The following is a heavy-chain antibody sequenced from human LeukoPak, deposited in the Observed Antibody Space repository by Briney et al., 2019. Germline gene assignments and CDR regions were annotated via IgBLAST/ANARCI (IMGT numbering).Heavy chain of an antibody. CDR2: ISGSGGSA. CDR3: AKSGGIDILTGYPIDY. Sequence: GGSLRLSCAASGFTFSSYAMSWVRQAPGKGLEWVSAISGSGGSAYYADSVKGRFTISRDNSKNTLYLQMSSLRAEDTAVYYCAKSGGIDILTGYPIDYWGQGTLVTVSS. CDR1: GFTFSSYA. J-gene: IGHJ4*02. D-gene: IGHD3-9*01. V-gene: IGHV3-23*01.